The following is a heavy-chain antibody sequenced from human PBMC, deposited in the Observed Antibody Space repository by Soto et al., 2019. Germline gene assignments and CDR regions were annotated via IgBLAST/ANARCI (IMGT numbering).Heavy chain of an antibody. CDR1: GYIFVNYG. J-gene: IGHJ6*04. Sequence: QVQLVQSGDEVRKPGSSVKVSCKASGYIFVNYGIAWVRQAPGQGLEWMGWISPYSGNTHYASKVQGRLTMTTDTSRSTPYMARGSRTSDATAVYYCAMVDNYVTPTPQDVGGKGTTVPFSS. V-gene: IGHV1-18*01. CDR3: AMVDNYVTPTPQDV. D-gene: IGHD3-16*01. CDR2: ISPYSGNT.